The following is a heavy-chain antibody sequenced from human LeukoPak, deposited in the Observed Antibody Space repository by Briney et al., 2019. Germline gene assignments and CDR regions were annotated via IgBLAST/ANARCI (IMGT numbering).Heavy chain of an antibody. D-gene: IGHD1-26*01. V-gene: IGHV1-69*13. CDR3: AREEGWEHLFDY. J-gene: IGHJ4*02. Sequence: ASVKVSCKASGGTFSSYAISWVRQAPGQGLEWMGGIIPIFGTANYAQKFQGRVTITADESTSTAYMELSSLRSDDTAVYYCAREEGWEHLFDYWGQGTLVTVSS. CDR2: IIPIFGTA. CDR1: GGTFSSYA.